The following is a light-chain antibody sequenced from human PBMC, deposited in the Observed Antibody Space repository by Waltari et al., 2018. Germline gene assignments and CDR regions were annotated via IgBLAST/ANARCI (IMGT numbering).Light chain of an antibody. V-gene: IGKV3-20*01. Sequence: EIVMTQSPATLSVSRGGSSTLSCRTSQSVSSNYLAWYQQRPGQAPRLLIYGASSRAIGIPDRFSGSGSGTDFTLTISRLEPEDFAVYYCQQYGTSPRTFGQGTKVEIK. CDR3: QQYGTSPRT. CDR1: QSVSSNY. CDR2: GAS. J-gene: IGKJ1*01.